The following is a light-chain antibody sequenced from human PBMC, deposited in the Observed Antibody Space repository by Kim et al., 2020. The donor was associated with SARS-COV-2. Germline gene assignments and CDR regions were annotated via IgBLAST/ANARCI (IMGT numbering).Light chain of an antibody. CDR1: SSNIGSNY. V-gene: IGLV1-47*01. CDR2: RNN. J-gene: IGLJ1*01. CDR3: AAWDDSLSGYV. Sequence: GQRVTITCSVSSSNIGSNYVFWYQQLPGTAPKLLIFRNNPRPSGVPDRFSGSKSGTSASLAISGLRSEAEADYYCAAWDDSLSGYVFGTGTKVTVL.